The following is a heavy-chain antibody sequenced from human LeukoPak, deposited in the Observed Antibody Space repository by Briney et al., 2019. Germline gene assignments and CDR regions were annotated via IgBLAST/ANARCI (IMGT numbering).Heavy chain of an antibody. D-gene: IGHD6-19*01. CDR2: IKEEGVEG. CDR3: ARDLGVAGTEDFDY. Sequence: GGSLRLSCAASGFTFRDYWMSWVRQAPGKGLEWVANIKEEGVEGVYVGSVKGRFTLTRDNAKKSLYLQMNGLRAEDTAVYYCARDLGVAGTEDFDYWGQGTLVTVSS. V-gene: IGHV3-7*01. CDR1: GFTFRDYW. J-gene: IGHJ4*02.